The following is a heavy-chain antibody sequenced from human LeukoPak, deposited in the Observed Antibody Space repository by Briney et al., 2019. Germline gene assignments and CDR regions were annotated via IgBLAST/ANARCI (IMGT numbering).Heavy chain of an antibody. D-gene: IGHD3-22*01. CDR3: ARGSYDSSGPKSLYFDY. CDR2: IYHSGST. CDR1: GGSISSGGYS. J-gene: IGHJ4*02. Sequence: SETLSLTCAVSGGSISSGGYSWSWIRQPPGKGLEWIGYIYHSGSTCYNPSLKSRVTISVDRSKNQFSLKLSSVTAADTAVYYCARGSYDSSGPKSLYFDYWGQGTLVTVSS. V-gene: IGHV4-30-2*01.